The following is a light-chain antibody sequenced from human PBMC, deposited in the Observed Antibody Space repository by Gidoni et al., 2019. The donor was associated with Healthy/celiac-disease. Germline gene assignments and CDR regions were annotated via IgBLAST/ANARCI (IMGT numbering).Light chain of an antibody. CDR2: DVS. J-gene: IGLJ3*02. CDR1: SSDVGGYNY. CDR3: SSYTSSSTLNWV. Sequence: QSALTQPASVSGSPGHSITLSCTGTSSDVGGYNYVSWYQQHPGKAPKLMIYDVSNRPSGVSNRFSGSKSGNTASLTISGLQAEDEADYYCSSYTSSSTLNWVFGGGTKLTVL. V-gene: IGLV2-14*03.